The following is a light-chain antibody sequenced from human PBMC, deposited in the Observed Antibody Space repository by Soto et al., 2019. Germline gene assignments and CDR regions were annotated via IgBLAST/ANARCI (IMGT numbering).Light chain of an antibody. CDR3: QEYDGRWT. V-gene: IGKV1-5*03. CDR1: QSVGDW. Sequence: DIQMTQSPSTVSASVGDRVTITCRASQSVGDWLAWYQQKPGKAPKLLIYKASSLNSGVPSRFSGSGSGTEFTLTISSLQPDDFATYYCQEYDGRWTFGQGTKVEIK. CDR2: KAS. J-gene: IGKJ1*01.